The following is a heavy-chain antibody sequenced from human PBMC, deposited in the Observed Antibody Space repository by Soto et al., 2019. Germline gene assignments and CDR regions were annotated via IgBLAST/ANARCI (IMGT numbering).Heavy chain of an antibody. D-gene: IGHD2-21*01. CDR2: IASRSNYI. CDR3: ARNRRIAVEMDV. J-gene: IGHJ6*02. CDR1: GFTFSDYN. Sequence: GGSLRLSCVASGFTFSDYNMNWLRQTPGKGLEWVSSIASRSNYIYYADSLKGRFTVSRDNARNSLYLQVDNLRAEDTAVYYCARNRRIAVEMDVWGQGTTVTVSS. V-gene: IGHV3-21*01.